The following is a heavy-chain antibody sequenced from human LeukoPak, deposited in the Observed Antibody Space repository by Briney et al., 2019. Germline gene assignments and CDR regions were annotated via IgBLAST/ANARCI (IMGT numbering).Heavy chain of an antibody. D-gene: IGHD3-9*01. CDR3: ARRAARYQYYYYYYYMDV. J-gene: IGHJ6*03. V-gene: IGHV4-39*01. CDR1: GDSISSSSSY. CDR2: IYYSGST. Sequence: SETLSLTCTVSGDSISSSSSYWGWIRQPPGEGLEWIGSIYYSGSTYYNPSLKSRVTISVDTSKNQFSLKLSSVTAADTAVYYCARRAARYQYYYYYYYMDVWGKGTTVTVSS.